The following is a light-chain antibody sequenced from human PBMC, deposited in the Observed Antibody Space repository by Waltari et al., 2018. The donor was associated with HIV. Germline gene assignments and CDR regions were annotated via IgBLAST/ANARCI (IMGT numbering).Light chain of an antibody. Sequence: QSVSTQPPSVSAAPGQKVPLSFSGSSSIIGNHFLSSYQQLPGTAPNLLIYDKYQRPSGIPERLSGSKSGTSATLVITGLQTGDEANYDCGTWDSSLSAGVFGGGTKLTVL. CDR2: DKY. J-gene: IGLJ3*02. V-gene: IGLV1-51*01. CDR1: SSIIGNHF. CDR3: GTWDSSLSAGV.